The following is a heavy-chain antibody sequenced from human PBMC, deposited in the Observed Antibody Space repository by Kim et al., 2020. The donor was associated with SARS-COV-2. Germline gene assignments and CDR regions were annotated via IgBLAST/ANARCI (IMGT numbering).Heavy chain of an antibody. D-gene: IGHD4-17*01. CDR1: GFTFSNNG. CDR3: ARDGDYGGKLCGLDV. Sequence: GGSLRLSCAASGFTFSNNGMHWVRQAPGKGLEWVAVISYDGNNKHYANSVKGRFTISRDDSKNTLYMEMNSLRVEDTAVYYCARDGDYGGKLCGLDVWGQGTTVTVSS. V-gene: IGHV3-30*03. J-gene: IGHJ6*02. CDR2: ISYDGNNK.